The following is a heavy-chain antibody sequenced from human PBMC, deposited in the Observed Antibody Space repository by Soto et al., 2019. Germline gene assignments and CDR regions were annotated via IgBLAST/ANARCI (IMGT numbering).Heavy chain of an antibody. CDR2: INHSGST. Sequence: SETLSLTCAVYGGSFSGYYWSWIRQPPGKGLEWIGEINHSGSTNYNPSLKSRVTISVDTSKNQFSLKLSSVTAADTAVYYCARGGKYYYGSGIREYYFDYWGQGTLVTVSS. J-gene: IGHJ4*02. D-gene: IGHD3-10*01. CDR1: GGSFSGYY. V-gene: IGHV4-34*01. CDR3: ARGGKYYYGSGIREYYFDY.